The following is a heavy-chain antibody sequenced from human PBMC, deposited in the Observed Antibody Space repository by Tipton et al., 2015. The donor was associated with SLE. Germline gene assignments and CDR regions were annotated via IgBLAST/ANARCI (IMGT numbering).Heavy chain of an antibody. CDR2: IYYSGST. J-gene: IGHJ4*02. CDR1: GGSISSGGYY. CDR3: ATHADRVY. V-gene: IGHV4-31*03. Sequence: TLSLTCTVSGGSISSGGYYWSWIRQHPGKGLEWIGYIYYSGSTYYNPSLKSRVSISVDTSKNEFSLMLNSVTAADTAVYYCATHADRVYWGQGTLVTVSS.